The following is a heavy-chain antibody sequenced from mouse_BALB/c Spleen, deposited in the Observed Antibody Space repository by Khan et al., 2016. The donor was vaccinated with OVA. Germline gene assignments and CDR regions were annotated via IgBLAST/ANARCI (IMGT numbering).Heavy chain of an antibody. J-gene: IGHJ2*01. CDR3: SRTSRIKY. CDR1: GYSITSGYG. D-gene: IGHD3-3*01. V-gene: IGHV3-2*02. CDR2: ISYSGST. Sequence: EVQLQESGPGLVKPSQSLSLTCTVTGYSITSGYGWNWIRQFPGNKLEWMGYISYSGSTKYNPSLKSRISITRDTSKNQFFRQLNSVTTEDIATYYCSRTSRIKYWGQGTTLTVSS.